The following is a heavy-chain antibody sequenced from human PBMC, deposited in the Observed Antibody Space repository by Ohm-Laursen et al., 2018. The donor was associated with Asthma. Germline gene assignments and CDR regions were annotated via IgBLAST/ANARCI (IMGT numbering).Heavy chain of an antibody. V-gene: IGHV1-69*13. CDR2: INSVFGIT. CDR1: GGTFNNYV. D-gene: IGHD2-15*01. Sequence: EASVKVSCKSLGGTFNNYVIGWVRQAPGQGLEWVGGINSVFGITSYPQKFQGRVTVTADESTSTVYMELSSLTSEDTAVYFCARKRGACISSTCYSLDFWGQGTRVTVST. CDR3: ARKRGACISSTCYSLDF. J-gene: IGHJ4*02.